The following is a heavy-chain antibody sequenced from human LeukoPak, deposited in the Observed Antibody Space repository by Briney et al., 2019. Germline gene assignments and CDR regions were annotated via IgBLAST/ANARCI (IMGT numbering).Heavy chain of an antibody. Sequence: PGGSLRLSCAASGFTVSSNCMSWVRQAPGKGLEWVSVLSSGGTTYYADSVKGRFTISRDTSKNTLYLQMNSLRAEDTAIYYCARGGDIVGATRSAFDFWGQGTMVTVSS. J-gene: IGHJ3*01. V-gene: IGHV3-53*01. D-gene: IGHD1-26*01. CDR1: GFTVSSNC. CDR2: LSSGGTT. CDR3: ARGGDIVGATRSAFDF.